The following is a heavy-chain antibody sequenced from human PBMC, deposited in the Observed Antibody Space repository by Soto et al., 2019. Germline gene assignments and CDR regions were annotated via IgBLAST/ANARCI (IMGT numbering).Heavy chain of an antibody. CDR1: GYTFTDYY. D-gene: IGHD6-19*01. J-gene: IGHJ4*02. V-gene: IGHV1-2*02. CDR2: INPNTGGT. Sequence: VASVKVSCKASGYTFTDYYIHWVRQAPGQGLEWMGWINPNTGGTKYAQNFQGRVTMTRENSITTAHMELSSLRCDDTAVYFCMSSPYSSGSYDLSAHPPSDSFDYWGQGTLVTVSS. CDR3: MSSPYSSGSYDLSAHPPSDSFDY.